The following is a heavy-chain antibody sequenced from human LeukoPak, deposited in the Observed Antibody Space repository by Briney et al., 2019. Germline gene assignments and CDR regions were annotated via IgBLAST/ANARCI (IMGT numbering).Heavy chain of an antibody. D-gene: IGHD3-16*01. CDR2: ISGSGGST. CDR1: GFTFSSYA. J-gene: IGHJ6*03. V-gene: IGHV3-23*01. CDR3: AKPSFFGDYYYYMDV. Sequence: GGSLRLSCAASGFTFSSYAMSWVRQAPGKGLEWVSVISGSGGSTYYADSVKGRFTISRDNSKNTLYLQMNSLRAEDTAVYYCAKPSFFGDYYYYMDVWGKGTTVTISS.